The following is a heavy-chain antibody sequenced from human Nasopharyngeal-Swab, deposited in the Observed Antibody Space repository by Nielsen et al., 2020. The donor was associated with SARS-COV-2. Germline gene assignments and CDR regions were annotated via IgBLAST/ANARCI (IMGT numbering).Heavy chain of an antibody. CDR2: ISGSGGST. J-gene: IGHJ6*02. D-gene: IGHD6-13*01. CDR3: AKDLPKQQLAQYYYYGMDV. Sequence: WIRQPPGKGLEWVSAISGSGGSTHYADSVKGRFTISRDNSKNTLYLQMNSLRAEDTAVYYCAKDLPKQQLAQYYYYGMDVWGQGTTVTVSS. V-gene: IGHV3-23*01.